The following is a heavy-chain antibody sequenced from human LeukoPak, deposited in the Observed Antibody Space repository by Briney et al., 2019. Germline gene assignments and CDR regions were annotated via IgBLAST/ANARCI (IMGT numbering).Heavy chain of an antibody. Sequence: SGGSRRLSWAAPGFTFMDYYMSGFRQAPGKGRGGVSYIISSGSTIYYADSVKGRFTISRDNAKNSLYLQMNSLRAEDTAVYYCASAHSSGWYYYYYGMDVWGQGTTVTVSS. CDR3: ASAHSSGWYYYYYGMDV. V-gene: IGHV3-11*01. D-gene: IGHD6-19*01. CDR2: IISSGSTI. J-gene: IGHJ6*02. CDR1: GFTFMDYY.